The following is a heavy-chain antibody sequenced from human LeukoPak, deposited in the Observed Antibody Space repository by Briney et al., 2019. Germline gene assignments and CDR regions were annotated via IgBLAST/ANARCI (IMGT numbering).Heavy chain of an antibody. D-gene: IGHD3-16*02. CDR3: ARVICDYVWGSYRCHFDY. J-gene: IGHJ4*02. Sequence: PGGSLRLSCATSGFTFSSYWMGWVRQAPGKGLQWVGNIKEDGSHLYYLDSVKGRFTISRDNARNSLYLQMNSLRAEDTAVYFCARVICDYVWGSYRCHFDYWGQGTLVSVSS. CDR1: GFTFSSYW. V-gene: IGHV3-7*01. CDR2: IKEDGSHL.